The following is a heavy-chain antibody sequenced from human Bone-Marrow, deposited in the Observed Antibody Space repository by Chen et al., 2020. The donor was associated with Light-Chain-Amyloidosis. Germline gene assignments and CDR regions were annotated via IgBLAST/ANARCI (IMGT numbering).Heavy chain of an antibody. Sequence: EVQLEQSGPEVKKTGESLQISCKGSGYTFPNYWIGWVRRMPGKGLEWMGVIYPDDSDARYSPSFEGQVTISADKSITTAYLQWRSLKASDTAMYYCARRRDGYNFDYWGQGTLVTVSS. CDR1: GYTFPNYW. J-gene: IGHJ4*02. V-gene: IGHV5-51*01. D-gene: IGHD5-12*01. CDR3: ARRRDGYNFDY. CDR2: IYPDDSDA.